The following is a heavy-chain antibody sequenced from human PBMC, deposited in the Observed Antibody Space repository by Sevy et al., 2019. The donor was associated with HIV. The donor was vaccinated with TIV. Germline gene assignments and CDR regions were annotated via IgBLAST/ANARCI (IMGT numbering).Heavy chain of an antibody. V-gene: IGHV3-7*01. Sequence: LSLTCAASGFTFSSYWMSWVRQAPGKGLEWVANIKQDGSEKYYVDSVKGRFTISRDNAKNSLYLQMNSLRAEDTAVYYCARGGYDILTGYHRFDYWGQGTLVTVSS. CDR1: GFTFSSYW. J-gene: IGHJ4*02. CDR3: ARGGYDILTGYHRFDY. D-gene: IGHD3-9*01. CDR2: IKQDGSEK.